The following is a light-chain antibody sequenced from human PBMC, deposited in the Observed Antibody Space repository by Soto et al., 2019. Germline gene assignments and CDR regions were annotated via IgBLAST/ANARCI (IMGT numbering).Light chain of an antibody. Sequence: QSVLTQPPSVSAAPGQKVTISCSGSTSNIGTYSVSWYQQLPGTAPNLLIYDNSQRPSGIPDRFSGSKSGTSATLAITGLQTGDEADYYCGTWDSSLNGGVFGGGTKLTVL. CDR2: DNS. CDR3: GTWDSSLNGGV. CDR1: TSNIGTYS. J-gene: IGLJ3*02. V-gene: IGLV1-51*01.